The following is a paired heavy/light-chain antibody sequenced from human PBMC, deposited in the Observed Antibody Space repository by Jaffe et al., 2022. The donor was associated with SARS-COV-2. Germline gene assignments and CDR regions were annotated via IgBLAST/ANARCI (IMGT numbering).Light chain of an antibody. J-gene: IGLJ2*01. CDR1: KLGDKY. CDR2: QDS. CDR3: QAWDSSAVV. Sequence: SYELTQPPSVSVSPGQTASITCSGDKLGDKYACWYQQKPGQSPVLVIYQDSKRPSGIPERFSGSNSGNTATLTISGTQAMDEADYYCQAWDSSAVVFGGGTKLTVL. V-gene: IGLV3-1*01.
Heavy chain of an antibody. CDR3: ARLTITFLGGVVHTQYYGMDV. D-gene: IGHD3-3*01. J-gene: IGHJ6*02. CDR1: GYTFTSYA. CDR2: INTNTGNP. V-gene: IGHV7-4-1*02. Sequence: QVQLVQSGSELKKPGASVKVSCKASGYTFTSYAMNWVRQAPGQGLEWMGWINTNTGNPTYAQGFTGRFVFSLDTSVSTAYLQISSLKAEDTAVYYCARLTITFLGGVVHTQYYGMDVWGQGTTVTVSS.